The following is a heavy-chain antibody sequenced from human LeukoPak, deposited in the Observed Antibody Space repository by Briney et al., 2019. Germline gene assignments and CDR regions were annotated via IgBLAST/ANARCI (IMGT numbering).Heavy chain of an antibody. D-gene: IGHD1-1*01. CDR2: INPNSGGT. CDR3: ARESRANNWNDEWYWFDP. V-gene: IGHV1-2*04. CDR1: GYTFTGYY. Sequence: ASVTVSYKASGYTFTGYYMHWVRQAPGQGLEWMGWINPNSGGTNYAQKFQGWVTMTRDTSISTAYMELSRLRSDDTAVYYCARESRANNWNDEWYWFDPWGQGTLVTVSS. J-gene: IGHJ5*02.